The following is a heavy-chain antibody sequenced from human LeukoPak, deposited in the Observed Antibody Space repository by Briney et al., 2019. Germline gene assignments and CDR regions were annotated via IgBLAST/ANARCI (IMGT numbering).Heavy chain of an antibody. CDR3: ARALASMVRGVIDY. D-gene: IGHD3-10*01. CDR1: GGSISSDGYY. CDR2: IYYSGST. Sequence: SETLSLTCTVSGGSISSDGYYWSWIRQHPGKGLEWIGYIYYSGSTYYNPSLKSRVTISVDTSKNQFSLKLSSVTAADTAVYYCARALASMVRGVIDYWGQGTLVTVSS. V-gene: IGHV4-31*03. J-gene: IGHJ4*02.